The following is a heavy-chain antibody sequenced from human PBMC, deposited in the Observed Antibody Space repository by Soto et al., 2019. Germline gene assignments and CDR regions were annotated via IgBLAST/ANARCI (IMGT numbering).Heavy chain of an antibody. CDR1: GYTFTSYP. V-gene: IGHV1-3*01. J-gene: IGHJ6*02. CDR3: ASQGGSSPPEYYFSDYGMAV. CDR2: INAGNGNT. D-gene: IGHD2-15*01. Sequence: QVKLVQSGAEVKKPGASVRVSCKASGYTFTSYPMHWVRQAPGQRLEWMGWINAGNGNTKYSQTFQGRVTITRDTSASTAYMELSSLRSEDTAVYYCASQGGSSPPEYYFSDYGMAVWGPGTTVNVSS.